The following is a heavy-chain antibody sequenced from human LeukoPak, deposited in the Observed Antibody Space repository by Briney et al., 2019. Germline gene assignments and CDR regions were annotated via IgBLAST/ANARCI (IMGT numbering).Heavy chain of an antibody. V-gene: IGHV3-33*01. D-gene: IGHD1-20*01. Sequence: GGSLRLSCAASGFTFSSYGMHWVRQAPGKGLEWVAVIWYDGSNKYYADSVKGRFTISRDNSKNTLYLQMNSLRAEDTAVYYCARSKITGTLPVYYYYYYGMDVWGPGTMVTVSS. CDR1: GFTFSSYG. CDR3: ARSKITGTLPVYYYYYYGMDV. J-gene: IGHJ6*02. CDR2: IWYDGSNK.